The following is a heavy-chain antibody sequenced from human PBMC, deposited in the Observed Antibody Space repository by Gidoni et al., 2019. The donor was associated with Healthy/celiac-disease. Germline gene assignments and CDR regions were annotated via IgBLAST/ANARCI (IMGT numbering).Heavy chain of an antibody. D-gene: IGHD1-26*01. V-gene: IGHV3-66*02. J-gene: IGHJ4*02. Sequence: EVQLVESGGGLVQPGGSLRLSCAASGFTVSSNYMSWVRQAPGKGLGWVSVIYSGGSTYYADSVKGRFTISRDKSKNTLYLQMNSLRAEDTAVYYCAREGTYSGRYDYWGQGTLVTVSS. CDR2: IYSGGST. CDR1: GFTVSSNY. CDR3: AREGTYSGRYDY.